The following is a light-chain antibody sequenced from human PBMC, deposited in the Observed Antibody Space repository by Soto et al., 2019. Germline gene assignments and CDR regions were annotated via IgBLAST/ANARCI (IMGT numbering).Light chain of an antibody. CDR1: RSNIGSNY. J-gene: IGLJ3*02. V-gene: IGLV1-47*01. CDR3: AAWDESLSAWV. CDR2: RDN. Sequence: QAVVTQPPSASGTPGQRVTISCSGSRSNIGSNYVFWYQHLPGTAPKLIIYRDNQRPSGVPDRFSGSKSGTSASLAISGLRSDDEADYYCAAWDESLSAWVFAGGTQLTVL.